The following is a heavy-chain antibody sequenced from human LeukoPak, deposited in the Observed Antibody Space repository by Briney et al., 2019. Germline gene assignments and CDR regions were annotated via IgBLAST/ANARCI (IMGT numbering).Heavy chain of an antibody. Sequence: SETLSLTCTVSGGSISSSSYYWGWIRQPPGKGLEWIGSIYYRGSTYYNPSLKSRVTISADTSKNHFSLKLTSVTAADTAVYYCARDQTYSGSGIYTYFDYWGQGILVTVSS. V-gene: IGHV4-39*02. CDR2: IYYRGST. J-gene: IGHJ4*02. CDR3: ARDQTYSGSGIYTYFDY. D-gene: IGHD3-10*01. CDR1: GGSISSSSYY.